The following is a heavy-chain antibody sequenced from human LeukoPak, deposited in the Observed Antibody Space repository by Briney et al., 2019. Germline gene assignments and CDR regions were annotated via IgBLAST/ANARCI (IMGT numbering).Heavy chain of an antibody. J-gene: IGHJ4*02. CDR2: ISGSGSTI. V-gene: IGHV3-48*03. D-gene: IGHD3-3*01. CDR1: GFTFSNYE. Sequence: GGSLRLSCAASGFTFSNYEMNWVRQAPGKGLEWVSYISGSGSTIYYADSVKGRFTISRDNAKDSLYLQMNSLRAEDTAVYYCARGSITIFGVVIPSDYWGQGTLVTVSS. CDR3: ARGSITIFGVVIPSDY.